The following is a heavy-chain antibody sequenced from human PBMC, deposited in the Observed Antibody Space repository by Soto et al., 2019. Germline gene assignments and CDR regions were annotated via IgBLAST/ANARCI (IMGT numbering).Heavy chain of an antibody. CDR3: TTAPGVPAAISGNYYYYGMDV. V-gene: IGHV3-15*07. Sequence: GGSLRLSCAASGFTFSNAWMNWVRQAPGKGLEWVGRIKSKTDGGTTDYAAPVKGRFTISRDDSKNTLYLQMNSLKTEDTAVYYCTTAPGVPAAISGNYYYYGMDVWGQGTTVTVSS. CDR2: IKSKTDGGTT. D-gene: IGHD2-2*02. CDR1: GFTFSNAW. J-gene: IGHJ6*02.